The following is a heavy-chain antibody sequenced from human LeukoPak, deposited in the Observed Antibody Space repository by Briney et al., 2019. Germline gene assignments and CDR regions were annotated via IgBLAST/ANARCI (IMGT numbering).Heavy chain of an antibody. Sequence: PGASLRLSCAASGFIFSNYAMSWVRQAPGKGPEWVSAIGGRDGGTYYADSVKGRFTVSRDDPKNTLYLQMNTLRAEDTAVYYCAKWGDYDILTGYYDSDYWGQGTLVTVSS. CDR3: AKWGDYDILTGYYDSDY. CDR2: IGGRDGGT. D-gene: IGHD3-9*01. J-gene: IGHJ4*02. V-gene: IGHV3-23*01. CDR1: GFIFSNYA.